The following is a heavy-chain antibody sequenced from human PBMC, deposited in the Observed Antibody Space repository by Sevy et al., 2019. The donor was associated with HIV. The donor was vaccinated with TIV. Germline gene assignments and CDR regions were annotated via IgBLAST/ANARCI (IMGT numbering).Heavy chain of an antibody. D-gene: IGHD5-12*01. J-gene: IGHJ3*02. CDR2: IIPIFGTA. V-gene: IGHV1-69*06. Sequence: ASVKVSCKASGGTFSSYAISWVRQAPGQGLEWMGGIIPIFGTANYAQKFQGRVTITADKSTSTAYMELSSLRSEDTAVYYCARAVEMATNVGEDAFDIWGQGTMVTVSS. CDR1: GGTFSSYA. CDR3: ARAVEMATNVGEDAFDI.